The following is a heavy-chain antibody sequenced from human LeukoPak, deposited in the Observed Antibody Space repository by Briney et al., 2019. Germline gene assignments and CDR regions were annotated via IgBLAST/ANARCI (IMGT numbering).Heavy chain of an antibody. CDR2: IKQDGSII. CDR3: ARKGLPDH. Sequence: GGSLRLSCAASGFTFSDYYMTWIRQAPRKGLEWVANIKQDGSIIWYVDSVKGRFTISRDNSKNSLYLQMNSLRTDDTAVYYCARKGLPDHWGQGTLVTVSS. CDR1: GFTFSDYY. V-gene: IGHV3-7*01. J-gene: IGHJ4*02.